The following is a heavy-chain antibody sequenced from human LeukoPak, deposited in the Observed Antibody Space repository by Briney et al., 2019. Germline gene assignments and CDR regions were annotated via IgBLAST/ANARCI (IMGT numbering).Heavy chain of an antibody. CDR1: GGSISTDGYY. J-gene: IGHJ4*02. V-gene: IGHV4-31*03. D-gene: IGHD5-12*01. CDR2: IYYSGVT. CDR3: ARYSGTKRDFAY. Sequence: SQTLCLTCTVSGGSISTDGYYRSWIRQHPGKGLECIGYIYYSGVTYYNPSLKSRVTISVDTSKNQFSLKLSSVTAADTALYYCARYSGTKRDFAYWGQGTLVTFSS.